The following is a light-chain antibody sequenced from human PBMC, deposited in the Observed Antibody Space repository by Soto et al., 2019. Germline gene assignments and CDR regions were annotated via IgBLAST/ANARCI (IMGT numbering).Light chain of an antibody. J-gene: IGKJ1*01. CDR3: QQYGSSPRT. Sequence: VMTQSPAILSVSPRDTATLSCRATQSVDSNLAWYQQKPGQAPRLLISGASTRASAIPARFTGSGSGTDFTLTISRLEPEDFAVYYCQQYGSSPRTFGQGTKV. V-gene: IGKV3-15*01. CDR1: QSVDSN. CDR2: GAS.